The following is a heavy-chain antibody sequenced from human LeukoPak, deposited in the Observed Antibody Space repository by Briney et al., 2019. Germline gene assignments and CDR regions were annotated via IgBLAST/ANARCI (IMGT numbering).Heavy chain of an antibody. CDR1: GGTSSSYA. V-gene: IGHV1-69*13. Sequence: ASVKVSCTASGGTSSSYAISWVRQAPGQGLEWMGGIIPIFGTANYAQKFQGRVTITADESTSTAYMELSSLRSEDTAVYYCASPYGSGSYSFDYWGQGTLVTVSS. CDR2: IIPIFGTA. J-gene: IGHJ4*02. CDR3: ASPYGSGSYSFDY. D-gene: IGHD3-10*01.